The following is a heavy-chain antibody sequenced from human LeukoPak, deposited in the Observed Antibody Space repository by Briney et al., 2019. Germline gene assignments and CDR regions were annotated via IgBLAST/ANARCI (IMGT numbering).Heavy chain of an antibody. CDR1: GFTFSSYE. CDR2: ISSSGSTI. Sequence: GGSLGLSCAASGFTFSSYEMNWIRRAPGKGLEWVSYISSSGSTIYYADSVKGRFTISRDNAKNSLYLQMNSLRAEDTAVYYCARDARKQGRFDYYHGMDVWGKGTTVTVSS. V-gene: IGHV3-48*03. J-gene: IGHJ6*04. CDR3: ARDARKQGRFDYYHGMDV. D-gene: IGHD3-10*01.